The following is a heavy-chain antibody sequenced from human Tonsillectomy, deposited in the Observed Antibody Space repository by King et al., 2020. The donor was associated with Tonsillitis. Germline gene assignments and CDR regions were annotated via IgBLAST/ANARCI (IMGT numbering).Heavy chain of an antibody. CDR3: AHRELRSFDWLTAGNDAFAV. J-gene: IGHJ3*01. D-gene: IGHD3-9*01. V-gene: IGHV2-5*01. CDR2: IYWNDDK. CDR1: GFSLSTSGVG. Sequence: ITLKESGPTLVKPTQTLTLTCTFSGFSLSTSGVGVGWIRQPPGKALEWLALIYWNDDKRYSPSLKSRLTITKDTSKNQVVLTMTNMDPVDTATYYCAHRELRSFDWLTAGNDAFAVWGQGTMVTVSS.